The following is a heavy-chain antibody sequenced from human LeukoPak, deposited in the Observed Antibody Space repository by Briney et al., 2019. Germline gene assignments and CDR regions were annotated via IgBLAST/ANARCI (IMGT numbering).Heavy chain of an antibody. CDR2: INPSGGST. V-gene: IGHV1-46*01. J-gene: IGHJ4*02. CDR1: GYTFTSYY. Sequence: GASVKVSCKASGYTFTSYYMHWVRQAPGQGLEWMGIINPSGGSTSYAQKFQGRVTMTRDTSTSTVYMELSSLRSEDTAVYYCARVILDLYGSGSYYFDYWGQGTLVTVSS. CDR3: ARVILDLYGSGSYYFDY. D-gene: IGHD3-10*01.